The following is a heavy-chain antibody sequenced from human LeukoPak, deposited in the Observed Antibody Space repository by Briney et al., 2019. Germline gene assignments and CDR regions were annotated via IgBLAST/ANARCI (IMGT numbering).Heavy chain of an antibody. V-gene: IGHV4-59*08. CDR1: GVSISSYY. J-gene: IGHJ5*02. Sequence: SETLSLTCTVSGVSISSYYWSWIRQPPGKGLEWIGYIYYSGSTSHSPSLKSRVTISVDTSKNQFSLKLTSVTAADTALYYCARRRSGHNWFDPWGQGTLVTVSS. CDR3: ARRRSGHNWFDP. CDR2: IYYSGST. D-gene: IGHD1-14*01.